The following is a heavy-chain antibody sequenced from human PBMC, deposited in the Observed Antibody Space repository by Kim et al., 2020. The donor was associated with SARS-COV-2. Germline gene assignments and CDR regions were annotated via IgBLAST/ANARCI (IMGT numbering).Heavy chain of an antibody. CDR3: TRGNYDSSGYLFDY. CDR1: GFTFGDYA. CDR2: IRSKAYGGTT. J-gene: IGHJ4*02. V-gene: IGHV3-49*04. Sequence: GGSLRLSCTASGFTFGDYAMSWVRQAPGKGLEWVGFIRSKAYGGTTEYAASVKGRFTISRDDSKSIAYLQMNSLKTEDTAVYYCTRGNYDSSGYLFDYWGQGTLVTVSS. D-gene: IGHD3-22*01.